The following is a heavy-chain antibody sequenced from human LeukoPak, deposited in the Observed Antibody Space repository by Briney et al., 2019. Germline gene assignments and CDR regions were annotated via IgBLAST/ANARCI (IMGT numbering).Heavy chain of an antibody. CDR3: ARYCSGGSCYSSGSDY. V-gene: IGHV4-39*01. D-gene: IGHD2-15*01. CDR1: GGSISSSSYY. J-gene: IGHJ4*02. CDR2: IYYSGST. Sequence: PSETLSLTCTVSGGSISSSSYYWGWIRQPPGKGLEWIGSIYYSGSTYYNPSLKSRVTISVDTSKNQFSLKLSSVTAADTAAYYCARYCSGGSCYSSGSDYWGQGTLVTVSS.